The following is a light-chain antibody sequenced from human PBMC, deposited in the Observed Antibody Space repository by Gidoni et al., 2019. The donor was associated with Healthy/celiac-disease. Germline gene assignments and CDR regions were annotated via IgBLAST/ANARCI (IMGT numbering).Light chain of an antibody. Sequence: QSVLTQPPSASGTPGQRVTISCSGSRSTIGRNTVTWYQQLQGTAPKLLIYRNNQRPSGVPDRFSGSKSGTSASLASSGLQSEDEADYYCAAGDDSLNGPVFGGGTKLTVL. J-gene: IGLJ3*02. CDR1: RSTIGRNT. CDR2: RNN. CDR3: AAGDDSLNGPV. V-gene: IGLV1-44*01.